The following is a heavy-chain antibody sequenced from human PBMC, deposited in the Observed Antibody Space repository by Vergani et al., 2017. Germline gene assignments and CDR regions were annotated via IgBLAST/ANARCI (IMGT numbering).Heavy chain of an antibody. CDR2: ISYDGSNK. D-gene: IGHD3-10*01. V-gene: IGHV3-30-3*01. J-gene: IGHJ2*01. CDR3: ARNHYYGSGSHRYYWDFDL. CDR1: GFTFSSYA. Sequence: QVQLVESGGGVVQPGRSLRLSCAASGFTFSSYAMHGVRQAPGRGLEWVAVISYDGSNKYYADSVKGRFSISRDNSENTLYLQMNSLRAEDTAVYYCARNHYYGSGSHRYYWDFDLWGRGTLVTVSS.